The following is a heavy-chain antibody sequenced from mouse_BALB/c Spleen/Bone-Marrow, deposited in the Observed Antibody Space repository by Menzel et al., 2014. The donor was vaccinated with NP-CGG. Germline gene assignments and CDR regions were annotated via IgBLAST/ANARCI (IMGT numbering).Heavy chain of an antibody. CDR3: ARRGYDGAY. D-gene: IGHD2-14*01. Sequence: QVQLQQSGAELMEPGASVKISCKATGYTFSSYWIEWVKQRPGHGLEWIGEILPGSGSTNYNEKFKGKATFTADTSSNTAYMQLSSLTSEDSAVYYCARRGYDGAYWGQGTLATVSA. J-gene: IGHJ3*01. CDR1: GYTFSSYW. CDR2: ILPGSGST. V-gene: IGHV1-9*01.